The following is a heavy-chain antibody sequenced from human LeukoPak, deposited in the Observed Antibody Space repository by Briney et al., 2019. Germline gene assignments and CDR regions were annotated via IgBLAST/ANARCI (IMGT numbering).Heavy chain of an antibody. CDR3: TKGHYYGSGSLDY. V-gene: IGHV3-23*01. D-gene: IGHD3-10*01. CDR1: GFAFSSYG. J-gene: IGHJ4*02. Sequence: GGSLRLSCAASGFAFSSYGMSWVRQAPGKGLEWVSAIGGRDGSTYYADSVKGRFTISRDNSKNTLYVQMNSLRAEDTAVYYCTKGHYYGSGSLDYWGQGTLVTVSS. CDR2: IGGRDGST.